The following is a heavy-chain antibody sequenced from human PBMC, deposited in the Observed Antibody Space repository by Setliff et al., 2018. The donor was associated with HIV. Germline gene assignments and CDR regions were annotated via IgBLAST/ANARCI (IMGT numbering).Heavy chain of an antibody. V-gene: IGHV4-39*01. CDR2: IRSSGDT. CDR3: TIPASSLAPN. Sequence: PSETLSFTCTVSGASISSHNYYWGWIRQSPGKGLEWIASIRSSGDTYYNPSLQSRVIISVDTSNNQISLKLTSVTAADTAVNYCTIPASSLAPNWGRGTQVTVSS. CDR1: GASISSHNYY. J-gene: IGHJ4*02.